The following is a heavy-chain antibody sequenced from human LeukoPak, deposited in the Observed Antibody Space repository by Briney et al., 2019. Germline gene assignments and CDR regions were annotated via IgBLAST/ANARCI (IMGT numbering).Heavy chain of an antibody. V-gene: IGHV3-23*01. CDR1: GFTFGSYA. J-gene: IGHJ4*02. D-gene: IGHD2-2*01. CDR3: AKLPTEYCSSTSCFGPLTYYFDY. CDR2: ISNSDGNT. Sequence: GGSLRLACAASGFTFGSYAMSWVRQAPGKGLEWVSTISNSDGNTYYADSVKGRFTISRDNSKNTLYLQMNSLRAEDTAVYYCAKLPTEYCSSTSCFGPLTYYFDYWGQGTLVTVSS.